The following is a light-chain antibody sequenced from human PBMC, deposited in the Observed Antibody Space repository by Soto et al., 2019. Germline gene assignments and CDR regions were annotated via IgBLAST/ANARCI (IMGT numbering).Light chain of an antibody. CDR2: STT. J-gene: IGLJ3*02. CDR1: TGSVTSVSY. V-gene: IGLV7-43*01. Sequence: VVTQEPSLTVSPGGTVTLTCASSTGSVTSVSYASWFQQKPGQPPRSLIYSTTNKHSWTPARFSGSLLGGKAVLTLSGVQPEAEAEYYCLLYYGGAQVWVFGGGTKVTVL. CDR3: LLYYGGAQVWV.